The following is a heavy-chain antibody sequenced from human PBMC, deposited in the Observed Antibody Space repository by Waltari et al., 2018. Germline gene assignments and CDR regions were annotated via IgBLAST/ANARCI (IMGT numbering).Heavy chain of an antibody. CDR2: INHSGST. D-gene: IGHD2-2*01. CDR1: GGSFSGYY. V-gene: IGHV4-34*01. J-gene: IGHJ4*02. Sequence: QVQLQQWGAGLLKPSETLSLTCAVYGGSFSGYYWSWIRQPPGKGLEWIGEINHSGSTNYNPSLKSRVTISVDTSKNQFSLKLSSVTAADTAVYYCAWEGGEVPARFDYWGQGTLVTVSS. CDR3: AWEGGEVPARFDY.